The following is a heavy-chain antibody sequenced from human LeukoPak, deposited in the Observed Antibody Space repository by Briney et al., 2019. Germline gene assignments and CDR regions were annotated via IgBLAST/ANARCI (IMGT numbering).Heavy chain of an antibody. CDR3: ARDSSYYDSSGYYRVVDY. CDR1: GYSISSGYY. CDR2: IYHSGST. D-gene: IGHD3-22*01. J-gene: IGHJ4*02. V-gene: IGHV4-38-2*02. Sequence: SETLSLTCTVSGYSISSGYYWGWIRQPPGKGLGWIGSIYHSGSTYYNPSLKSRVTISVDTSKNQFSLKLSSVTAADTAVYYCARDSSYYDSSGYYRVVDYWGQGTLVTVSS.